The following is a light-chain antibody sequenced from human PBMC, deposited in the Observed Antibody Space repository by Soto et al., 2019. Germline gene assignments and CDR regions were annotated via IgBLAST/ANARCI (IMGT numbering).Light chain of an antibody. CDR3: QQYNNWPPWT. CDR2: GAS. CDR1: QSVSSN. V-gene: IGKV3-15*01. J-gene: IGKJ1*01. Sequence: EIVMTQSPATLSVSPGDRATLSCRASQSVSSNLAWFQQKPGQAPRLLIYGASTRATGKPARFSGSGSGTEFNRTISSLKSEDFAVYYCQQYNNWPPWTFRQGTKVEIK.